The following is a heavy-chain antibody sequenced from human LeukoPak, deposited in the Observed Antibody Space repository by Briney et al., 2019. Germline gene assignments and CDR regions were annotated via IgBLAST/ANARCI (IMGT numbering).Heavy chain of an antibody. CDR3: AKDSRITIFGVIDY. CDR2: ISWNSGSI. V-gene: IGHV3-9*01. Sequence: AGGSLRLSCAAAGFTFDDFAMHWVRHAPGGGLEWVSGISWNSGSIGYADSVKGRFTISRDNAKNSLYLQMNSLRAEDTALYYCAKDSRITIFGVIDYWGQGSLVTVSS. D-gene: IGHD3-3*01. CDR1: GFTFDDFA. J-gene: IGHJ4*02.